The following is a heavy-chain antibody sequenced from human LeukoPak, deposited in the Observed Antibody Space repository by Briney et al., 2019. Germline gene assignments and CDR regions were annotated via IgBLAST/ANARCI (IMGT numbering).Heavy chain of an antibody. CDR3: ARGRKYYYYMDV. D-gene: IGHD3-10*01. CDR2: IYYSGST. CDR1: GGSISSGDYY. Sequence: SQTLSLTCTVSGGSISSGDYYWSWIRQPPGQGLEWIGYIYYSGSTYYNPSLKSRVTISVDTSKNQFSLKLSSVTAADTAVYYCARGRKYYYYMDVWGKGTTVTVSS. V-gene: IGHV4-30-4*08. J-gene: IGHJ6*03.